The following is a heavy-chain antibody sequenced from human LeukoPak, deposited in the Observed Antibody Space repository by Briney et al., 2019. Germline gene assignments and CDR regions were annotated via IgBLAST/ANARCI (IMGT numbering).Heavy chain of an antibody. V-gene: IGHV1-69*06. CDR2: IIPIFGTA. D-gene: IGHD1-26*01. CDR3: AARNSGSYWAYYYYYYMDV. Sequence: SVKVSCKASGGTFSSYAISWVRQAPGQGLEWMGGIIPIFGTANYAQKFQGRVTITADKSTSTAYMELSSLRSEDTAVYYCAARNSGSYWAYYYYYYMDVWGKGTTVTVSS. J-gene: IGHJ6*03. CDR1: GGTFSSYA.